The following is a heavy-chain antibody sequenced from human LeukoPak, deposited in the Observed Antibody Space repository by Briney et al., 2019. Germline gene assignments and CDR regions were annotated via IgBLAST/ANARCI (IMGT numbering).Heavy chain of an antibody. CDR2: ISYDGSNK. D-gene: IGHD2-15*01. Sequence: GGSLRLSCAASGFTFSSYGMPWVRQAPGKGLEWVAVISYDGSNKYYADSVKGRFTISRDNSKNTLYLQMNSLRAEDTAVYYCAKLTYCSGGSCLSTVDYWGQGTLVTVSS. CDR1: GFTFSSYG. J-gene: IGHJ4*02. CDR3: AKLTYCSGGSCLSTVDY. V-gene: IGHV3-30*18.